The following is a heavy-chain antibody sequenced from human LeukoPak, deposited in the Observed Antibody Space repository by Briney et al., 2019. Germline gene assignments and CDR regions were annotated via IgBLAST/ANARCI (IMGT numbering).Heavy chain of an antibody. CDR2: IYVRGST. V-gene: IGHV4-59*08. CDR3: ARHQYDSSWSPFDY. D-gene: IGHD6-13*01. Sequence: KPSETLSLTCTVSGGSISSYYWSWIRQPPGKGLEWIGYIYVRGSTNYNPSLKSRVTISVDTSKNQVSLKLISVTAADTAVYYCARHQYDSSWSPFDYWGQGTLVTVSS. J-gene: IGHJ4*02. CDR1: GGSISSYY.